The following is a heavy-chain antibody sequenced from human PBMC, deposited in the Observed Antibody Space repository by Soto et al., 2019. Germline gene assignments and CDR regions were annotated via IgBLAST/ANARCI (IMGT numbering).Heavy chain of an antibody. J-gene: IGHJ5*02. D-gene: IGHD5-18*01. CDR2: ISADTGNT. V-gene: IGHV1-18*01. CDR1: GYTFTNYG. Sequence: GASVKVSCKASGYTFTNYGVSWVRQAPGQGLEWMGWISADTGNTNYAQKLQGRVTMTTDTSTNTAYMELRSLRSDDTAVYYCARDRVSQYSYGKSNWFDPWGQGALVTVSS. CDR3: ARDRVSQYSYGKSNWFDP.